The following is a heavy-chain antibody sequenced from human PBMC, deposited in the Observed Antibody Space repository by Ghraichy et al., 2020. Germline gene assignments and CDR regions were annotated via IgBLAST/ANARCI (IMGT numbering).Heavy chain of an antibody. CDR1: GFTFNSYA. CDR2: ISGSGGSA. Sequence: GGSLRLSCVASGFTFNSYAMSWVRQAPGKGLEWISVISGSGGSAYYADSVKGRFTISRDNSKNTLYLQMNSLRAEDTAVYYCAKGGGRTIFGVVTRNWFDPWGQGTLVTVSS. CDR3: AKGGGRTIFGVVTRNWFDP. D-gene: IGHD3-3*01. V-gene: IGHV3-23*01. J-gene: IGHJ5*02.